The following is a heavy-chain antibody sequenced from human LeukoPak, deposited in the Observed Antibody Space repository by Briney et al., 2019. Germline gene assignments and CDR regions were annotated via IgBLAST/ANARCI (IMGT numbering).Heavy chain of an antibody. D-gene: IGHD6-13*01. CDR3: TRGSPGYSSSWLDF. Sequence: PWGSLRLSCATSAFTFSSYWMHWARQAPGKGLVWVSRINSDGSSRSYADYVKGRFTISRDDAKNTLYLQMSSLSVDDTAIYYCTRGSPGYSSSWLDFWGQGILVTVSS. V-gene: IGHV3-74*01. CDR1: AFTFSSYW. CDR2: INSDGSSR. J-gene: IGHJ4*02.